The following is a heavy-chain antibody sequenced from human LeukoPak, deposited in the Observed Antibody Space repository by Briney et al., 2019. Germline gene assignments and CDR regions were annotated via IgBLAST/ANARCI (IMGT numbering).Heavy chain of an antibody. J-gene: IGHJ5*02. CDR1: GYTFTSYG. CDR2: MNPNSGNT. V-gene: IGHV1-8*02. Sequence: GASVKVSCKASGYTFTSYGINWVRQGTGQGLEWMGWMNPNSGNTGHAQKFQGRVTMTRNTSISTAYMELSSLRSEDTALYYCARASDILTGPNWFDPWGQGTLVTVSS. CDR3: ARASDILTGPNWFDP. D-gene: IGHD3-9*01.